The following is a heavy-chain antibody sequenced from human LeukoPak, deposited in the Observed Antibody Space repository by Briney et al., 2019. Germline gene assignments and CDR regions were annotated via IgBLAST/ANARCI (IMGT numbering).Heavy chain of an antibody. D-gene: IGHD3-22*01. CDR2: LKCKTDGRPI. CDR3: TTDVTTSGAPDY. J-gene: IGHJ4*02. CDR1: GFLFNNAW. V-gene: IGHV3-15*01. Sequence: GGPLRLSCAASGFLFNNAWMPWPRQAPGKGLEWVGRLKCKTDGRPIDYAAPVKGKFTISRDDSKNILYLQMNSLKTEDSAVYYCTTDVTTSGAPDYWGQGTLVTVSS.